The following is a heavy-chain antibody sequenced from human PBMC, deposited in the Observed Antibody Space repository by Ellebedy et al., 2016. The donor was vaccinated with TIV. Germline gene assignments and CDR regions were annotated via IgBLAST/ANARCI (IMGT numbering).Heavy chain of an antibody. Sequence: PGGSLRLSCAASGFTFNNFGMNWVRQAPGKGLEWISYISSSGSTIYYADSVKGRFTISRDNANNSLYLQMNSLSAEDTAVYYCARSITLVRGVSGLGWFDPWGQGTPVTVSS. J-gene: IGHJ5*02. CDR1: GFTFNNFG. CDR2: ISSSGSTI. D-gene: IGHD3-10*01. V-gene: IGHV3-48*04. CDR3: ARSITLVRGVSGLGWFDP.